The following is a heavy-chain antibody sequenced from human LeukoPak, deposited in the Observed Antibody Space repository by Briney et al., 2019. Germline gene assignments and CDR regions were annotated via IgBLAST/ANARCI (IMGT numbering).Heavy chain of an antibody. CDR2: INHSGST. V-gene: IGHV4-34*01. CDR3: ARGGPLQNIVVVVAATQNWFDP. J-gene: IGHJ5*02. CDR1: GGSFSGYY. D-gene: IGHD2-15*01. Sequence: SETLSLTCALYGGSFSGYYWSWIRQPPGKGLECIGEINHSGSTNYNPSLKSRVTISVDTSKNQFSLKLSSVTAADTAVYYCARGGPLQNIVVVVAATQNWFDPWGQGTLVTVSS.